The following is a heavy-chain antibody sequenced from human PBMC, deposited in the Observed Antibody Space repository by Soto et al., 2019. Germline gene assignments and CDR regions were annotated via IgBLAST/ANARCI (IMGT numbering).Heavy chain of an antibody. Sequence: GGSLRLSCAASGFTFSSYVMSWVRQAPGKGLEWVSAISGSGGSTYYADSVKGRFTISRDNSKNTLYLQMNSLRAEDTAVYYCAKGPTITMIVVVPMDVWGQGTTVTVSS. J-gene: IGHJ6*02. CDR2: ISGSGGST. CDR3: AKGPTITMIVVVPMDV. CDR1: GFTFSSYV. V-gene: IGHV3-23*01. D-gene: IGHD3-22*01.